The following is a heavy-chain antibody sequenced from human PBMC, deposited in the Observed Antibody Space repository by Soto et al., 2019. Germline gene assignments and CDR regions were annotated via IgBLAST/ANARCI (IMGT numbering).Heavy chain of an antibody. D-gene: IGHD3-10*01. CDR2: VYSNGNT. Sequence: LSLTCTVSDDSLTTNKYSWTWIRQNPDNGLDWIGYVYSNGNTRSSPSLQSRVSMSVDTSKSHFSLRLSSVTAADTAVYFCARASYFRPSGSYYFVSWGQGTLVTVSS. CDR1: DDSLTTNKYS. CDR3: ARASYFRPSGSYYFVS. V-gene: IGHV4-31*03. J-gene: IGHJ4*02.